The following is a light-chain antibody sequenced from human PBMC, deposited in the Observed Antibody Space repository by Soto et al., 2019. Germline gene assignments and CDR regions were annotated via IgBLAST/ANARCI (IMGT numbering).Light chain of an antibody. CDR1: QGITSW. J-gene: IGKJ4*01. CDR2: TVS. V-gene: IGKV1D-12*01. Sequence: DIQMTQSPSSVSASVGDTVTITCRASQGITSWLDWYQQKPGKAPRLLIYTVSNLQSGVPSRFSGSRSGADFTLAISSLQPEDFATYYCQQANSSPPSLTFVGGTKVQIK. CDR3: QQANSSPPSLT.